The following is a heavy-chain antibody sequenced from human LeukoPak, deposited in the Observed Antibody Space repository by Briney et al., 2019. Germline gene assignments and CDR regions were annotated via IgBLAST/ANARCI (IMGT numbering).Heavy chain of an antibody. V-gene: IGHV3-30-3*01. CDR3: ARDYLDFYYDSSGYYYGSFDY. CDR1: GFTFSSYA. J-gene: IGHJ4*02. CDR2: ISYDGSNK. Sequence: GRSLRLSCAASGFTFSSYAMHWVRQAPGKGLEWVAVISYDGSNKYYADSVKGRFTISRDNSKNTLYLQMNSLRAEDTAVYYCARDYLDFYYDSSGYYYGSFDYWGQGTLVTVSS. D-gene: IGHD3-22*01.